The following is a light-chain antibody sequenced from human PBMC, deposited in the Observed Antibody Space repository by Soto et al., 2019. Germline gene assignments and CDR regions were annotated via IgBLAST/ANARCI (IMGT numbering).Light chain of an antibody. CDR3: MQALQSPYT. V-gene: IGKV2-28*01. CDR2: LGS. Sequence: DIVMTQSPLSLPVTPGEPASISCRSSQSLLHSNGYNYLDWYLQKPGQSPQLLISLGSNRASGVPARLGGSGSATDFTLNIARVEAEDFGVYYCMQALQSPYTFGQGTKLEIK. CDR1: QSLLHSNGYNY. J-gene: IGKJ2*01.